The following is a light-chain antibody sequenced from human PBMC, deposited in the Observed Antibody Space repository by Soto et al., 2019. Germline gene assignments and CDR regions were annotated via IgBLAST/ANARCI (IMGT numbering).Light chain of an antibody. Sequence: EIVMTQSPATLSVSPGERATLSCRASQSVSSNLAWYQQKPGQAPRLLISAASIRASGIPARFSGSGSGTEFTLTISSLQSEDFAVYHCQQYNNWPLTFGGGTKVEIK. CDR1: QSVSSN. V-gene: IGKV3-15*01. CDR2: AAS. J-gene: IGKJ4*01. CDR3: QQYNNWPLT.